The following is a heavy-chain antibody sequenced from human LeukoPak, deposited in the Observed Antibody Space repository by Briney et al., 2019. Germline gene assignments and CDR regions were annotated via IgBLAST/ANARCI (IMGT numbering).Heavy chain of an antibody. CDR3: ARQAAGDY. J-gene: IGHJ4*02. CDR2: INPNNGGT. V-gene: IGHV1-2*02. D-gene: IGHD6-13*01. Sequence: ASVKVSCKASGYTFTSYYMHWVRQAPGQGLEWMGWINPNNGGTNYAQKFQGRVTMTRDTSISTAYMDLSRLRSDDTAVYYCARQAAGDYWGQGTLVTVSS. CDR1: GYTFTSYY.